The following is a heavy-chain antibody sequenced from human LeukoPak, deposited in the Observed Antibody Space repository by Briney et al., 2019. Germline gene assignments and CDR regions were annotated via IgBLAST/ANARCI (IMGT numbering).Heavy chain of an antibody. CDR2: INSDGSST. Sequence: PGGSLRLSCAASGFTFSSYRMHWVRQAPGKGLVWVSRINSDGSSTDYADSVKGRFTMSRDNAKNTVYLHMSSLGAEDTAVYYCTRGLYGSPGDNWGQGTLVTVSS. CDR1: GFTFSSYR. CDR3: TRGLYGSPGDN. V-gene: IGHV3-74*01. J-gene: IGHJ4*02. D-gene: IGHD1-26*01.